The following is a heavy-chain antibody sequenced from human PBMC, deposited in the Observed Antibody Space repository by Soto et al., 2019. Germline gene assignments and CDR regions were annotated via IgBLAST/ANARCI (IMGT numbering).Heavy chain of an antibody. D-gene: IGHD2-2*01. V-gene: IGHV1-2*04. J-gene: IGHJ6*02. CDR2: INPNSGGT. CDR1: GYTFTDYY. Sequence: ASVKVSCKAFGYTFTDYYVHCVRQAPGQGLEWMGWINPNSGGTNYAQKFQGWVAMTRDTSISTAYMEVSSLKSDDTAVYYCARERVPGATRPDYYYYGMDVWGQGTTVTVSS. CDR3: ARERVPGATRPDYYYYGMDV.